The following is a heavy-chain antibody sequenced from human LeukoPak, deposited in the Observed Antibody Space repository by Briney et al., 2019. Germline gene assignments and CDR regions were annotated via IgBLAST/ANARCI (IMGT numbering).Heavy chain of an antibody. V-gene: IGHV1-2*02. D-gene: IGHD3-16*01. Sequence: ASVKVSCKASGYTFTGYYMHCVRQAPGQGLEWMGWINPNSGGTNYAQKFQGRLTMTRDTSISTAYMELSRLRSDDTAVYYCARALRLGIAFDSWGQGTMVTVSS. CDR1: GYTFTGYY. J-gene: IGHJ3*02. CDR2: INPNSGGT. CDR3: ARALRLGIAFDS.